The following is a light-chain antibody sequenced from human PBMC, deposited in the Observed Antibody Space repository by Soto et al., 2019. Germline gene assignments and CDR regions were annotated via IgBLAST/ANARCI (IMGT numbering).Light chain of an antibody. CDR3: QQRSNWIT. CDR1: QSVSSY. Sequence: EVVLTQYKATLSLSPGERATLSCRASQSVSSYLAWYQQKPGQAPRLLIYDASNRATGIPARFSGSGSGTEFTLTISSLEPEDFAVYYCQQRSNWITFGQGTRLEIK. CDR2: DAS. V-gene: IGKV3-11*01. J-gene: IGKJ5*01.